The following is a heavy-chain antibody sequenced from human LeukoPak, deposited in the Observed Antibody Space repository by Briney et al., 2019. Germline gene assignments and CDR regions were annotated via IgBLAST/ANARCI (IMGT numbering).Heavy chain of an antibody. CDR3: ARESCSGGSCYSGMYNWFDP. J-gene: IGHJ5*02. CDR2: IIPILGIA. D-gene: IGHD2-15*01. Sequence: SVKVSCKASGGTFSSYAISWVRQAPGQGLEWMGRIIPILGIANYAQKFQGRVTITADKSTSTAYMELSSLRSEDTAVYYCARESCSGGSCYSGMYNWFDPWGQGTLVTVSS. CDR1: GGTFSSYA. V-gene: IGHV1-69*04.